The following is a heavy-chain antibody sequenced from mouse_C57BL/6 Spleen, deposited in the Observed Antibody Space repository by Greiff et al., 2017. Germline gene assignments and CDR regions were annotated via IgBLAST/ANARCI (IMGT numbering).Heavy chain of an antibody. CDR3: ARSPELLGYAMDY. Sequence: VQLQQPGAELVMPGASVKLSCKASGYTFTSYWMHWVKQRPGQGLEWIGEIDPSDSYTNYNQKFKGKSTLTVDKSSSTAYMQLSSLTSEDSAVYYCARSPELLGYAMDYGGQGTSVTVSS. D-gene: IGHD1-1*01. V-gene: IGHV1-69*01. J-gene: IGHJ4*01. CDR1: GYTFTSYW. CDR2: IDPSDSYT.